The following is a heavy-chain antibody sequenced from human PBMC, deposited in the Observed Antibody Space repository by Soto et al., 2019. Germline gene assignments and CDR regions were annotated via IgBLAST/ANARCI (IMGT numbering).Heavy chain of an antibody. J-gene: IGHJ4*02. D-gene: IGHD3-22*01. CDR3: GRDTYYDGSGYHSGGVDF. Sequence: SGGSLRLSCAASGFTFGCFYMGWIRQAPGRGLEWVSFISGSGGIIYLADSVKGRFAISRDNTKNSLYLQMNSLRAEDTAVYYCGRDTYYDGSGYHSGGVDFWGQGTLVTVSS. CDR2: ISGSGGII. V-gene: IGHV3-11*01. CDR1: GFTFGCFY.